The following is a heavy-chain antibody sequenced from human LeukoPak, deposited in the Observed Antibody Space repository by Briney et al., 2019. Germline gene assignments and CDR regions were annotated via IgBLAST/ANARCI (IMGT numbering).Heavy chain of an antibody. CDR3: AKGLGYYDSSGSPFDY. CDR2: ISYDGSNK. V-gene: IGHV3-30*18. D-gene: IGHD3-22*01. CDR1: GFTFSSYG. Sequence: PGGSLRLSCAASGFTFSSYGMHWVRQAPGKGLEWVAVISYDGSNKYYAGSVKGRFTISRDNSKNTLYLQMNSLRAEDTAVYYCAKGLGYYDSSGSPFDYWGQGTLVTVSS. J-gene: IGHJ4*02.